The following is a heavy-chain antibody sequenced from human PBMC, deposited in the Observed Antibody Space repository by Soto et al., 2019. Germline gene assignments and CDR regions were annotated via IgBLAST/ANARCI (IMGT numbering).Heavy chain of an antibody. CDR1: GRSFSGYY. Sequence: SETLSLTCAVYGRSFSGYYWSWIRQPPGKGLEWIGEINHSGSTNYNPSLKSRVTISVDTSKNQFSLKLSSVTAADTAVYYCARGGRSMVRGVIAYWGQGTLVTVSS. V-gene: IGHV4-34*01. CDR2: INHSGST. D-gene: IGHD3-10*01. CDR3: ARGGRSMVRGVIAY. J-gene: IGHJ4*02.